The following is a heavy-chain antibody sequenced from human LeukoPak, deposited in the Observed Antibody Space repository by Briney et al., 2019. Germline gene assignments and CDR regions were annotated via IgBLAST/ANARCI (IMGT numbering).Heavy chain of an antibody. J-gene: IGHJ6*03. D-gene: IGHD3-10*01. Sequence: GGSLRLSCAASGFTVSSNYMSWVRQAPGKGLEWVSVIYSGGSTYYADSVKGRFTISRDNAKNSLYLQMNSLRAEDTAVYYCARLTGDYYYYYMDVWGKGTTVTVSS. CDR1: GFTVSSNY. V-gene: IGHV3-66*04. CDR2: IYSGGST. CDR3: ARLTGDYYYYYMDV.